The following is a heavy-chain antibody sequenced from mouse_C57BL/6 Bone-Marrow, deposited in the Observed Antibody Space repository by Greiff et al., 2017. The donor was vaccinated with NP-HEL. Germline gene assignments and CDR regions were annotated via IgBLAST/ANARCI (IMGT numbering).Heavy chain of an antibody. Sequence: VQRVESGAELVMPGASVKLSCKASGYTFTSYWMHWVKQRPGQGLEWIGEIDPSDSYTNYNQKFKGKSTLTVDKSSSTAYMQLSSLTSEDSAVYYCAREGGNYRYFDVWGTGTTVTVSS. CDR1: GYTFTSYW. CDR3: AREGGNYRYFDV. D-gene: IGHD2-1*01. CDR2: IDPSDSYT. J-gene: IGHJ1*03. V-gene: IGHV1-69*01.